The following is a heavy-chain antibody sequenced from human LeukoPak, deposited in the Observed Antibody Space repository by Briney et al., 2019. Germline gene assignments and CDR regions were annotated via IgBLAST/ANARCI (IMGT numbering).Heavy chain of an antibody. V-gene: IGHV3-48*01. CDR1: GFTFGSYS. D-gene: IGHD1-26*01. Sequence: GGSLRLSCAASGFTFGSYSMNWVRQAPGKGLEWVSYISSSSSTIYYADSVKGRFTISRDNAKNSLYLQMNSLRAEDTAVYYCARARSGSYGFGDYWGQGTLVTVSS. CDR2: ISSSSSTI. J-gene: IGHJ4*02. CDR3: ARARSGSYGFGDY.